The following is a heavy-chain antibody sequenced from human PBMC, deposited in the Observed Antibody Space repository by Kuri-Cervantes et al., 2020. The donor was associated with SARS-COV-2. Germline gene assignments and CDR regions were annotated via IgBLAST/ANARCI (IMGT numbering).Heavy chain of an antibody. CDR1: GDSVSSNSAA. V-gene: IGHV6-1*01. Sequence: SQTLSLTCAISGDSVSSNSAAWNWIRQSPSRGLEWLGRTYYRSKWYNDYAVSVKSRITINPDTSKNQFSLQLNSVAPEDTAVYYCARRKQYYYDSSGYYAFDYWGQGTLVTVSS. D-gene: IGHD3-22*01. CDR3: ARRKQYYYDSSGYYAFDY. CDR2: TYYRSKWYN. J-gene: IGHJ4*02.